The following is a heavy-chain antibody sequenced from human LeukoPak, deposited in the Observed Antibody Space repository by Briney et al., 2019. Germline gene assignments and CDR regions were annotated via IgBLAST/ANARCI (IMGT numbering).Heavy chain of an antibody. CDR3: ARGYSNYNYGMDV. V-gene: IGHV3-7*01. CDR1: GFTFSNYA. CDR2: IKEDEGER. Sequence: GGSLRLSCAASGFTFSNYAMNWVRQAPGRGLEWVANIKEDEGERYYVAAVKGRFTISRDNAKNSLYLHMNSLRADDTGIYYCARGYSNYNYGMDVWGQGTTVTVAS. J-gene: IGHJ6*01. D-gene: IGHD2-15*01.